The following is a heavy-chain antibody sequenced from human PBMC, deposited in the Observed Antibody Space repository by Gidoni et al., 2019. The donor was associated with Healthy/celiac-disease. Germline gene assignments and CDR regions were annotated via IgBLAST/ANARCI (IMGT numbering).Heavy chain of an antibody. CDR3: AKPLIGWCFDL. CDR2: ISGSGGST. V-gene: IGHV3-23*01. D-gene: IGHD3-16*01. J-gene: IGHJ2*01. CDR1: GFTFSSYA. Sequence: EVQLLESGGGLVQPGGSLRLSGAASGFTFSSYAMCWVRQAPGKGLECVSAISGSGGSTYYAASVKGRFTISRDNSKNTLYLQINSLRAEDTAVYYCAKPLIGWCFDLWGRGTLVTVSS.